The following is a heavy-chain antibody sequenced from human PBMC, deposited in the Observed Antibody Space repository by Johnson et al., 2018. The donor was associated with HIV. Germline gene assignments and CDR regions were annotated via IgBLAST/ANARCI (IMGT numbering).Heavy chain of an antibody. D-gene: IGHD6-13*01. V-gene: IGHV3-15*01. CDR3: TTDREYSSSWTGAFDI. CDR1: GFTFSSYA. Sequence: EVQLVESGGGVVRPGGSLRLSCAASGFTFSSYAMHWVRQAPGKGLEWVGRIKSKTDGGTTDYAAPVKGRFTISRDDSKNTLYLQMNSLKTEDTAVYYCTTDREYSSSWTGAFDIWGQGTMVTVSS. J-gene: IGHJ3*02. CDR2: IKSKTDGGTT.